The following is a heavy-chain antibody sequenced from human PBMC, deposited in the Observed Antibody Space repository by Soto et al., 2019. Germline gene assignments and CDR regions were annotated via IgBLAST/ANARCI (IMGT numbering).Heavy chain of an antibody. CDR2: ISGSGGST. J-gene: IGHJ4*02. CDR3: AKDQERSSWTFDY. CDR1: GFTFSSYA. V-gene: IGHV3-23*01. D-gene: IGHD6-13*01. Sequence: GGSLRLSCAASGFTFSSYAMSWVRQAPGQGLEWVSAISGSGGSTYYADSVKSRFTISRANSKNTLYLQMNSLRAEDTAVYYCAKDQERSSWTFDYWGQGTLVTVSS.